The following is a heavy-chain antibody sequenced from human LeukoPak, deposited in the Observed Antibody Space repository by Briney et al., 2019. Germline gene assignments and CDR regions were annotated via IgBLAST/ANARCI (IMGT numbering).Heavy chain of an antibody. D-gene: IGHD2-15*01. V-gene: IGHV4-59*01. CDR2: IYYSGST. J-gene: IGHJ4*02. CDR3: ARLGYCSGGSCYPATPYYFDY. CDR1: GGSISSYY. Sequence: ASETLSLTCTVSGGSISSYYWSWIRQPPGKGLEWIGYIYYSGSTNYHPSLKSRVTISVDTSKNQFSLKLSSVTAADTAVYYCARLGYCSGGSCYPATPYYFDYRGQGTLVTVSS.